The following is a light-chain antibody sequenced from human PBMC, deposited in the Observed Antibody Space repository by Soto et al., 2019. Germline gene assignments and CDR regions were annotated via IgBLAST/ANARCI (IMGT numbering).Light chain of an antibody. V-gene: IGKV3-20*01. CDR1: QSVRNSY. Sequence: DIELTQSPGTLSLSPGERATLSCRAIQSVRNSYLAWYQQKPGQAPRLLIYGAYTRATGIPVRFSGSGSGTDFTLTISRLEPEDFAVYYCQQYGSSPPVTFGQGTKVDIK. CDR3: QQYGSSPPVT. CDR2: GAY. J-gene: IGKJ1*01.